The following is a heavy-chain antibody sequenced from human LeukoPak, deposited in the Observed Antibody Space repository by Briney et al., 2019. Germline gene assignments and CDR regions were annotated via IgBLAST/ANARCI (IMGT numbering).Heavy chain of an antibody. V-gene: IGHV4-38-2*02. CDR1: GYSISSGYY. CDR2: IHHSGST. J-gene: IGHJ4*02. Sequence: SETLSLTCTVSGYSISSGYYWGWIRQPPGKGLEWIGSIHHSGSTYYNPSLKSRVTISVDTSKNPFSLNMSSVTAADTAVYYCARHHDSSGYYYQIDYWGQGTLVTVSS. D-gene: IGHD3-22*01. CDR3: ARHHDSSGYYYQIDY.